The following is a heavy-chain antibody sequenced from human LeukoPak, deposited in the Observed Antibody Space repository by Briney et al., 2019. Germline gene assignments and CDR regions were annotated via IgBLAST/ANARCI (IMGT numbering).Heavy chain of an antibody. V-gene: IGHV4-59*01. Sequence: SETLSLTCTVSGGSISSYYWSWIRQPPGKGLEWIGYIYYSGSTNYNPPLKSRVTISVDTSKNQFSLKLSSVTAADTAVYYCARQRGYSYGHHDAFDIWGQGTMVTVSS. CDR3: ARQRGYSYGHHDAFDI. D-gene: IGHD5-18*01. CDR2: IYYSGST. CDR1: GGSISSYY. J-gene: IGHJ3*02.